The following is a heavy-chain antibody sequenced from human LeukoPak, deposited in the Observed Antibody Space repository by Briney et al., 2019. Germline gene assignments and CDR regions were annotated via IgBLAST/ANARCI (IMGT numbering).Heavy chain of an antibody. CDR1: GGSISSYY. D-gene: IGHD1-14*01. CDR2: IYTSGST. V-gene: IGHV4-4*07. CDR3: AGMRITTPTVRTLDY. J-gene: IGHJ4*02. Sequence: SETLSLTCTVSGGSISSYYWSWIRQPAGKGLEWIGRIYTSGSTNYNPSLKSRVTMSVDTSKNQFSLKLSSVTAADTAVYYCAGMRITTPTVRTLDYWGQGTLVTVSS.